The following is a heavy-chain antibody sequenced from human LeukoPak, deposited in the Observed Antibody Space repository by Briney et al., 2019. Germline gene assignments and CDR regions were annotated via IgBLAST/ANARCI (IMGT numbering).Heavy chain of an antibody. D-gene: IGHD1-26*01. CDR2: IYYSGST. CDR1: GGSISSYY. J-gene: IGHJ6*03. V-gene: IGHV4-59*01. Sequence: SETLSLTCTVSGGSISSYYWSWIRQPPGKELEWIGYIYYSGSTNYNPSLKSRVTISVDTSKNQFSLKLSSVTAADTAVYYCARDLRSGSYYRYYYYMDVWGKGTTVTVSS. CDR3: ARDLRSGSYYRYYYYMDV.